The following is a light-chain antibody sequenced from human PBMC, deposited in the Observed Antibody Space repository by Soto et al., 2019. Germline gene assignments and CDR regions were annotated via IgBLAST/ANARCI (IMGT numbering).Light chain of an antibody. Sequence: QSVLTQPASGSGSPGQSITISCTGTSSDVGGYNYVSWYQQLPGKAPKLMISDVSNRPSGVSNRFSGSKSGNTASLTISGLQAEDEADYYCSPYPSGSTPYVFGTGTKVTVL. CDR2: DVS. CDR3: SPYPSGSTPYV. CDR1: SSDVGGYNY. J-gene: IGLJ1*01. V-gene: IGLV2-14*01.